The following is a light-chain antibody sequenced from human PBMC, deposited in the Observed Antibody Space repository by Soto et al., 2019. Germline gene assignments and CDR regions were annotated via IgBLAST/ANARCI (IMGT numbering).Light chain of an antibody. CDR3: QQYGRSPPDT. CDR2: GAS. CDR1: QSVSSNF. Sequence: EIVLTQSPGTLSLSPGERATLSCRASQSVSSNFLAWYQQKPGQAPRLLIYGASSRATGIPDRFSGSGSGTDFSLTISRLEPEDLAVYYCQQYGRSPPDTFGQGTKLEI. V-gene: IGKV3-20*01. J-gene: IGKJ2*01.